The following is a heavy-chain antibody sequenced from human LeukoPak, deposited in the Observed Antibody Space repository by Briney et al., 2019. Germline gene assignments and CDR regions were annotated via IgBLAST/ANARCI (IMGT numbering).Heavy chain of an antibody. V-gene: IGHV4-61*02. CDR1: GGSISSGSYY. CDR2: IYTSGST. J-gene: IGHJ5*02. CDR3: ARQWSFVVVPAANLRIFDP. D-gene: IGHD2-2*01. Sequence: VKPSQTLSLTCTVSGGSISSGSYYWSWIRQPAGKGLEWIGRIYTSGSTNYNPSLKSRVTISVDTSKNQFSLKLSSVTAADTAVYYCARQWSFVVVPAANLRIFDPWGQGTLVTVSS.